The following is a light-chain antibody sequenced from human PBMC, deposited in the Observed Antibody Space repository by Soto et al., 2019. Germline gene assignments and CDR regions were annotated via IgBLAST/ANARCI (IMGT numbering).Light chain of an antibody. CDR3: MQGLQTPFT. Sequence: DIVMTQSPLSLSVTPGEPASISCRSSQSLLHSSGYSYLDWYLQKPGQSPEVLIYLGSIRASGVTDRFSGSGSGTDFTLKISRVEAEDDCIYYCMQGLQTPFTFGRGTKVDIK. J-gene: IGKJ3*01. CDR2: LGS. V-gene: IGKV2-28*01. CDR1: QSLLHSSGYSY.